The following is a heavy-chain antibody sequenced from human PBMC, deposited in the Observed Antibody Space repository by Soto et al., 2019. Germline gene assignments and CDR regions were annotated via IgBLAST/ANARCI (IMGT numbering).Heavy chain of an antibody. Sequence: GGSLRLSCVASRFTFGDYPMNWVRQAPGKGLEWVSGISDTSIDTYYADSVKGRFTISRDNSQSMSFLHMSSLRAEDTALYYCAKTAATQFGDFVFDRWGQGTLVTVSS. J-gene: IGHJ5*02. CDR3: AKTAATQFGDFVFDR. V-gene: IGHV3-23*01. CDR2: ISDTSIDT. D-gene: IGHD4-17*01. CDR1: RFTFGDYP.